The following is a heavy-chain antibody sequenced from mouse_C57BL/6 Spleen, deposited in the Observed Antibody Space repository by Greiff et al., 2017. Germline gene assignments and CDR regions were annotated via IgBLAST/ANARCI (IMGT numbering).Heavy chain of an antibody. V-gene: IGHV1-50*01. CDR1: GYTFTSYW. J-gene: IGHJ1*03. CDR3: ARGGLGRDWYFDV. D-gene: IGHD4-1*01. Sequence: QVQLQQPGAELVKPGASVKLSCKASGYTFTSYWMQWVKQRPGQGLEWIGEIDPSDSYTNYNQKFKGKATLTVDTSSSTAYMQLSSLTSEDSAVYYCARGGLGRDWYFDVWGTGTTVTVSS. CDR2: IDPSDSYT.